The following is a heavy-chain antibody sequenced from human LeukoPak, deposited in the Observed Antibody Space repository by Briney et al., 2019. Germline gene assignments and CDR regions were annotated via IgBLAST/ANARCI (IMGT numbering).Heavy chain of an antibody. V-gene: IGHV3-21*01. D-gene: IGHD1-1*01. Sequence: PGGSLRLSCAASGFIFSSYTMNWVRQAPGRGLEWVSFISTSSSYIYYADSLKGRFTISRDNAKNSLYLQMNSLRAEDTAVYYCARRTSNWNQLNWFDPWGQGTLVTVSS. CDR1: GFIFSSYT. CDR3: ARRTSNWNQLNWFDP. J-gene: IGHJ5*02. CDR2: ISTSSSYI.